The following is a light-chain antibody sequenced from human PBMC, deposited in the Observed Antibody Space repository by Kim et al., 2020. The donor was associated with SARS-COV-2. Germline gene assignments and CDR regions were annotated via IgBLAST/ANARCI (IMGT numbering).Light chain of an antibody. J-gene: IGKJ2*01. Sequence: SVSPGERATLSCRASQSVSSNLAWYQQNPGQAPRLLSYGASTRATGIPARFSGSGSGTEFTLTSSRLQSEDFAVYYCQQYNNWPYTFGQGTKLEI. CDR3: QQYNNWPYT. CDR2: GAS. CDR1: QSVSSN. V-gene: IGKV3D-15*01.